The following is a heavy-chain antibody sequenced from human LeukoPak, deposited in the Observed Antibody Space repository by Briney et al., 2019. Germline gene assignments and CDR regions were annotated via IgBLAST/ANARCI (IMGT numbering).Heavy chain of an antibody. J-gene: IGHJ6*02. CDR2: ISAYNGNT. CDR3: ARDYGMVRDPKDYYGMDV. Sequence: ASVKVSCKASGYTFTSYGISWVRQAPGQGLEWMGWISAYNGNTNYAQKLQGRVTMTTDTSTSTAYMELRSLRSDDTAVYYCARDYGMVRDPKDYYGMDVWGQGTTVTVSS. V-gene: IGHV1-18*01. D-gene: IGHD3-10*01. CDR1: GYTFTSYG.